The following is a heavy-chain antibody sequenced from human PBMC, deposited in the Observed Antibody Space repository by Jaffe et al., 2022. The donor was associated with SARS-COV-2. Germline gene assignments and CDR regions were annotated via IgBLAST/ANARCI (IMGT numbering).Heavy chain of an antibody. CDR1: GFTFDDYT. J-gene: IGHJ4*02. V-gene: IGHV3-43*01. D-gene: IGHD3-22*01. CDR3: AKDDRYYDSSGAFDY. CDR2: ISWDGGST. Sequence: EVQLVESGGVVVQPGGSLRLSCAASGFTFDDYTMHWVRQAPGKGLEWVSLISWDGGSTYYADSVKGRFTISRDNSKNSLYLQMNSLRTEDTALYYCAKDDRYYDSSGAFDYWGQGTLVTVSS.